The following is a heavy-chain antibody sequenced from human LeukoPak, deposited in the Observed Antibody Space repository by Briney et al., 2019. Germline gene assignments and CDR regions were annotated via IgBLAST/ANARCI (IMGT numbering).Heavy chain of an antibody. CDR2: VSAGGTNT. V-gene: IGHV3-23*01. CDR3: ARINCSGGTCYDYFDD. D-gene: IGHD2-15*01. Sequence: GGSLRLSCVGSPVTFGTSAMSWVRQAPGKGLEWVSAVSAGGTNTYYADSVEGRFTISRDNSKDTLYLHMDSLRVEDTAQYFCARINCSGGTCYDYFDDWGQGTLVTVSS. CDR1: PVTFGTSA. J-gene: IGHJ4*02.